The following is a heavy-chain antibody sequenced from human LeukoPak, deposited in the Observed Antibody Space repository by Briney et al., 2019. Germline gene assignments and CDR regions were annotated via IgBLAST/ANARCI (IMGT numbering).Heavy chain of an antibody. V-gene: IGHV3-23*01. CDR2: ISGSGGST. CDR3: AKTELWFGELFHFDY. CDR1: GFTFSSYA. Sequence: GGSLRLSCAASGFTFSSYAMSWVRLAPGKGLEWVSAISGSGGSTYYADSVKGRFSISRDNSKNTLYLQMNSLRAEDTAVYYCAKTELWFGELFHFDYWGQGTLVTVSS. J-gene: IGHJ4*02. D-gene: IGHD3-10*01.